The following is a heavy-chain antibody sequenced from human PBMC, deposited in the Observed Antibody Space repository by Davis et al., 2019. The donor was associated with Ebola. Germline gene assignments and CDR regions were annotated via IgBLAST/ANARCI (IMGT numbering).Heavy chain of an antibody. D-gene: IGHD4-11*01. CDR3: ATQGGYSNGGYFAF. J-gene: IGHJ4*02. V-gene: IGHV3-30*04. Sequence: GESLKISCVASGFTFSRSGLHWVRQAPGKGLEWVAFLSFDGSTKYYADSVKGRFTISRDDAKDTLFLQMNSLRAEDTAVYYCATQGGYSNGGYFAFWGQGKLVTVSS. CDR2: LSFDGSTK. CDR1: GFTFSRSG.